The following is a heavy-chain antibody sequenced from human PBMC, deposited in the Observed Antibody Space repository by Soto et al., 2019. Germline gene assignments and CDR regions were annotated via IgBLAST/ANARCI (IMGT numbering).Heavy chain of an antibody. CDR3: ARDKITGLFDY. CDR2: INHSGST. J-gene: IGHJ4*02. CDR1: GGSFSGYY. D-gene: IGHD2-8*02. Sequence: QVQLQQWGAGLLKPSETLSLTCAVYGGSFSGYYWTWIRQPPGTGLEWIGEINHSGSTNYNPSLKSRVSISVDTSKNQFSLKLTSLSAADPGVYYCARDKITGLFDYWGQGTLVTVSS. V-gene: IGHV4-34*01.